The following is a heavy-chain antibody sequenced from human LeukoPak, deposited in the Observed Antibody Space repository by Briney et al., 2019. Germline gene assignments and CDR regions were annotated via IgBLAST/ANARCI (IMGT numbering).Heavy chain of an antibody. CDR2: IWYDGSNK. Sequence: GGSLRLSCAASGFTVSSKYMTWVRQAPGKGLEWVAVIWYDGSNKYYADSVRGRFTISRDNFKNALYLQMNSLRAEDTAVYYCARDLEIGSSSYYFDYWGQGTLVTVSS. D-gene: IGHD3-3*01. J-gene: IGHJ4*02. CDR3: ARDLEIGSSSYYFDY. CDR1: GFTVSSKY. V-gene: IGHV3-33*08.